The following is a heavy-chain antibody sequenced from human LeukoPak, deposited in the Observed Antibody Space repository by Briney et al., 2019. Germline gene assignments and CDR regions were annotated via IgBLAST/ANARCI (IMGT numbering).Heavy chain of an antibody. V-gene: IGHV1-2*02. D-gene: IGHD3-10*01. J-gene: IGHJ4*02. CDR1: GYTFTGYY. CDR2: INPNSGGT. CDR3: ASPRGLYYGSGSYDY. Sequence: ASVKVSCKASGYTFTGYYMHRVRQAPGQGLEWMGWINPNSGGTNYAQKFQGRVTMTRDTSISTAYMELSRLRSDDTAVYYCASPRGLYYGSGSYDYWGQGTLVTVSS.